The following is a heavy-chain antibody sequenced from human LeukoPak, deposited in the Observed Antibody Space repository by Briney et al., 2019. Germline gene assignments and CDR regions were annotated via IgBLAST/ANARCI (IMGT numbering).Heavy chain of an antibody. CDR2: IYYSGST. CDR3: ARDSSGWYHWFDP. CDR1: GGSISGYY. D-gene: IGHD6-19*01. J-gene: IGHJ5*02. V-gene: IGHV4-59*01. Sequence: SETLSLTCTVSGGSISGYYWSWIRQPPGKGLEWIGNIYYSGSTNYNPSLKSRVTISVDTSKNQFSLKLSSVTAADTAVYYCARDSSGWYHWFDPWGQGTLVTVSS.